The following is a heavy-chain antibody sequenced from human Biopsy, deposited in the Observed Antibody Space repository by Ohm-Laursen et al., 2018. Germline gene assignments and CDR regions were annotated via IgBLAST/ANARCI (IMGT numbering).Heavy chain of an antibody. CDR3: ARDGEAKYCKHGVCPSDF. J-gene: IGHJ4*02. CDR1: GFTFSGFS. D-gene: IGHD2-8*01. CDR2: ISASGNHI. V-gene: IGHV3-21*01. Sequence: SLRLSCAASGFTFSGFSMNWVRQAPGKGLEWVSSISASGNHIYYTDSVKGRFTVSRDYGKNSVYLQMNSLRVEDTAVYYCARDGEAKYCKHGVCPSDFWGQGTLVTVSS.